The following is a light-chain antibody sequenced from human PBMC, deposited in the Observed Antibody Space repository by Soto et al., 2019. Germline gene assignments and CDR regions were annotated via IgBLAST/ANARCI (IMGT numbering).Light chain of an antibody. CDR1: QSLSNF. V-gene: IGKV3-11*01. Sequence: EIVLTQSPATLSLSPGERATLSSRASQSLSNFLAWYQQKPGQAPRLLIYDASNRATVIPVRFSGSGSGTDFPLTVSRLEPEDFVVYYCQQRSNLFTFGPGTTVEIK. CDR3: QQRSNLFT. J-gene: IGKJ3*01. CDR2: DAS.